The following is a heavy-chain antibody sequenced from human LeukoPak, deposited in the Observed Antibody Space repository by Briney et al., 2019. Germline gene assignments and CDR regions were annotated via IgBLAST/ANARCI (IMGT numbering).Heavy chain of an antibody. CDR3: ARSRWDCSSTSCWVWFDP. V-gene: IGHV1-69*05. D-gene: IGHD2-2*01. CDR2: IIPIFGTA. CDR1: GGTFSSYA. Sequence: SVKVSCKASGGTFSSYAISWVRQAPGQGLEWMGGIIPIFGTANYAQKLQGRVTITTDESTSTAYMELSSLRSEDTAVYYCARSRWDCSSTSCWVWFDPWGQGTLVTVSS. J-gene: IGHJ5*02.